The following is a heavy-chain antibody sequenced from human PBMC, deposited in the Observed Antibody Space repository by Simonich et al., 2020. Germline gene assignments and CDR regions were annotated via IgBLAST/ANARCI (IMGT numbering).Heavy chain of an antibody. Sequence: EVQLVQSGAEVKKPGESLKISCMGSGYSFTSSGIGWVRQMPGKGLVWMGIIYPGDSNTRYSPSVQGQVTISADKSISTAYLQWSSLKAADTAMYYCVRPDSGYDYFDYWGQGTLVTVSS. D-gene: IGHD5-12*01. V-gene: IGHV5-51*03. J-gene: IGHJ4*02. CDR2: IYPGDSNT. CDR1: GYSFTSSG. CDR3: VRPDSGYDYFDY.